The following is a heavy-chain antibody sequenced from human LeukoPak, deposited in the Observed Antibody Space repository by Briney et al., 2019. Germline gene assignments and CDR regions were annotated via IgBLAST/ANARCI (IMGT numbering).Heavy chain of an antibody. CDR2: INHSGST. J-gene: IGHJ5*02. Sequence: SETLSLTCAVYGGSFSGYYWSWIRQPPGKGLEWIGEINHSGSTNYNPSLKSRVTISVDTSKNQFSLKLSSVTAADTAVYYCARAPTRTYNWFGPWGQGTLVTVSS. CDR1: GGSFSGYY. CDR3: ARAPTRTYNWFGP. D-gene: IGHD1-26*01. V-gene: IGHV4-34*01.